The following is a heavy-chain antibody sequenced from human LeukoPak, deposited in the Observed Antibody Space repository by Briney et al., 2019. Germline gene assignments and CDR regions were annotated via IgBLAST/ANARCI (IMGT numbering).Heavy chain of an antibody. V-gene: IGHV3-23*01. J-gene: IGHJ3*02. CDR1: EFSFSHFA. CDR2: TSGSGATT. D-gene: IGHD4-17*01. CDR3: AKNVLTTVTSHCAASDI. Sequence: PGGSLRLSCAVSEFSFSHFAMHWVRQAPGKGLEWVSTTSGSGATTYYADSVKGRFTISRDNSKNTLYLQMNSLRAEDTAVYYCAKNVLTTVTSHCAASDIWGQGTMVTVSS.